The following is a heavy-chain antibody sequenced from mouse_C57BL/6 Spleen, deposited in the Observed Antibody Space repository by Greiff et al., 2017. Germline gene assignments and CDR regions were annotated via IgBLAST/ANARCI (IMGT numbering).Heavy chain of an antibody. V-gene: IGHV2-2*01. CDR2: IWSGGST. CDR1: GFSLTSYG. D-gene: IGHD2-1*01. Sequence: VMLVESGPGLVQPSQSLSITCTVSGFSLTSYGVHWVRQSPGKGLEWLGVIWSGGSTDYNAAFISRLSISKDNSKSQVFFKMNSLQADDTAIYYCARLHYGKGYAMDYWGQGTSVTVSS. CDR3: ARLHYGKGYAMDY. J-gene: IGHJ4*01.